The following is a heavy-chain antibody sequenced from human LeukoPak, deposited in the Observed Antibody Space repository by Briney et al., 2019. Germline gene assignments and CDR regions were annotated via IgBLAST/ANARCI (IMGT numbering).Heavy chain of an antibody. CDR2: VNNDGSST. Sequence: GGSLRLSCGASGCSFSSYWMHWVRQAPGKGLMWVSRVNNDGSSTTYADSVEGRFTISRDNARNTLYLQKNSLRADDTAVYYCARSSYPYYFDYWGQGTLVTVFS. CDR1: GCSFSSYW. J-gene: IGHJ4*02. CDR3: ARSSYPYYFDY. D-gene: IGHD6-19*01. V-gene: IGHV3-74*01.